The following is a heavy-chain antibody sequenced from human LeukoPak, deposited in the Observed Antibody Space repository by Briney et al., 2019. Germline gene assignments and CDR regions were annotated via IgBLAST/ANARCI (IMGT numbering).Heavy chain of an antibody. V-gene: IGHV3-15*01. D-gene: IGHD2-8*01. J-gene: IGHJ4*02. CDR1: GLTFSKAW. CDR3: TTVGYCINGVSIGFDY. Sequence: GGSLRLSCAASGLTFSKAWMSWVRQAPGKGLEWVARIRSKIDGGTTEYAAPVKGRFTISRDDSKNTVYLQMNSLKTDDTAVYYCTTVGYCINGVSIGFDYSGQGTLVTVSS. CDR2: IRSKIDGGTT.